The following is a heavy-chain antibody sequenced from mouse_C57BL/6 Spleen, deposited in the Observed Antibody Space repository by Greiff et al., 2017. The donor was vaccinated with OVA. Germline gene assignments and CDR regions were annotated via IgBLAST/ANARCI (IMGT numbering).Heavy chain of an antibody. CDR3: AGGVYFDY. CDR1: GYTFTDYY. J-gene: IGHJ2*01. CDR2: INPNNGGT. V-gene: IGHV1-26*01. Sequence: EVQLQQSGPELVKPGASVKISCKASGYTFTDYYMNWVKQSHGKSLEWIGDINPNNGGTSYNQKFKGKATLTVDKSSSTAYMELRSLTSEDTAVYYCAGGVYFDYWGKGTTLTVSS.